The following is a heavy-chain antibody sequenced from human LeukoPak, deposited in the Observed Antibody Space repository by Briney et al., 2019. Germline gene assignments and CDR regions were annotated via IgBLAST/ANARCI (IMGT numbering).Heavy chain of an antibody. CDR1: GLDLTVDA. D-gene: IGHD5-18*01. Sequence: GRTLRLSHAVSGLDLTVDAMSGVCGAPGKGLECGLGISDSVSSAYYTHSVKGRVTISRDNSKNILFLEMNSLRAEDTAVYYCAKGDTGVMRRYYFDFWAQGTVVTVSS. CDR3: AKGDTGVMRRYYFDF. V-gene: IGHV3-23*01. CDR2: ISDSVSSA. J-gene: IGHJ4*02.